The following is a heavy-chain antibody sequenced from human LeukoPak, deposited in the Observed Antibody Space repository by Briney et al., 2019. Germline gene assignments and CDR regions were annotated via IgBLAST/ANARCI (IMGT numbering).Heavy chain of an antibody. CDR1: GFTFSNYA. Sequence: GGSLRLPCAASGFTFSNYAMHWVRQAPGKGLEWVAFIRHDGSNIYYADSVKGRFTISRDNAKNSLYLQMNSLRAEDTAVYYCARDRSSSSSSLGDYWGQGTLVTVSS. CDR3: ARDRSSSSSSLGDY. V-gene: IGHV3-30*02. CDR2: IRHDGSNI. D-gene: IGHD6-13*01. J-gene: IGHJ4*02.